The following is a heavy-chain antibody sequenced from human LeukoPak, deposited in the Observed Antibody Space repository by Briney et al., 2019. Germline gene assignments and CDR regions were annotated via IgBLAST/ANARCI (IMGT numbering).Heavy chain of an antibody. CDR3: ARDGNDAFDI. Sequence: GGSLRLSCSASGFNFRTHAMNWVRQAPGKGLEWVSSISSSSSYIYYADSVKGRFTISRDNAKNSLYLQMNSLRAEDTAVYYCARDGNDAFDIWGQGTMVTVSS. V-gene: IGHV3-21*01. CDR2: ISSSSSYI. J-gene: IGHJ3*02. D-gene: IGHD1-26*01. CDR1: GFNFRTHA.